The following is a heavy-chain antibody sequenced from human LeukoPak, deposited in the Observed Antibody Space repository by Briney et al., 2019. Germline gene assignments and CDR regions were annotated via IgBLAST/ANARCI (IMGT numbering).Heavy chain of an antibody. J-gene: IGHJ4*02. CDR1: GGTFSSYA. CDR3: ARERIRVAAGAGLYYFDY. CDR2: IIPIFGTA. D-gene: IGHD6-13*01. Sequence: ASVKVSCKASGGTFSSYAISWVRQAPGQGLEWMGGIIPIFGTANYAQKFQGRVTITADESTSTAYMELSSLRSEDTAVYYCARERIRVAAGAGLYYFDYWGQGTLVTVSS. V-gene: IGHV1-69*13.